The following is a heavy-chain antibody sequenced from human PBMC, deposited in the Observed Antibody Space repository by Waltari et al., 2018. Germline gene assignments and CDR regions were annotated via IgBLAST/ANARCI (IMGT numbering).Heavy chain of an antibody. CDR1: GDSISSTSYV. J-gene: IGHJ4*02. V-gene: IGHV4-39*01. Sequence: QLQLQESGPGLVRPSETLSLTCSVPGDSISSTSYVWGWVRQPPGKGLEWIASIHYSGTTHYDPSLQSRITISVDTSRNQLYLRLNSVAAADTAVYYCARKPIFSGAYYYFDFWGQGTLVTVSS. CDR3: ARKPIFSGAYYYFDF. D-gene: IGHD1-26*01. CDR2: IHYSGTT.